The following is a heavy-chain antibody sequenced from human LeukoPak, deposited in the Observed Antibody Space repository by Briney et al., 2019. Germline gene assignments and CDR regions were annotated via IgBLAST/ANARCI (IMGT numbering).Heavy chain of an antibody. V-gene: IGHV1-18*01. D-gene: IGHD4-17*01. CDR3: ARELTADQPYGDYPIYYYYGMDV. CDR1: GYTFTSYG. CDR2: ISAYNGNT. J-gene: IGHJ6*02. Sequence: GASVKVSCKASGYTFTSYGISWVRQAPGQGLEWMGWISAYNGNTNHAQKLQGGVTMTTDTSTSTAYMELRSLRSDDTAVYYCARELTADQPYGDYPIYYYYGMDVWGQGTTVTVSS.